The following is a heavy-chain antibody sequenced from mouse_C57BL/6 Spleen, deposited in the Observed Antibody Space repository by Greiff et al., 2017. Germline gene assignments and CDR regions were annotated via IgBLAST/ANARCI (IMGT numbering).Heavy chain of an antibody. CDR2: ISDGGSYT. Sequence: EVQLVESGGGLVKPGGSLKLSCAASGFTFSSYAMSWVRQTPEKRLEWVATISDGGSYTYYPDNVKGRFTISRDNAKNNLYLQMSHLKSEDTAMYYCARDRWLAYWGQGTLVTVSA. J-gene: IGHJ3*01. CDR1: GFTFSSYA. CDR3: ARDRWLAY. V-gene: IGHV5-4*01.